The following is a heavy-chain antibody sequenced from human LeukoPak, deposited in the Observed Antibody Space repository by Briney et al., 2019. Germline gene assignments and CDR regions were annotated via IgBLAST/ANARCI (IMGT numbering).Heavy chain of an antibody. CDR1: GFTFSSYW. D-gene: IGHD7-27*01. CDR2: INSDGSST. CDR3: ARGPSGWGSLDS. V-gene: IGHV3-74*01. Sequence: GGSLRLSCAASGFTFSSYWMHWVRQASGKGLVRVSLINSDGSSTNYADSVKGRFTISRDNAKNTLYLQVKSLRAEDTAVYYCARGPSGWGSLDSWGQGTLVTVSS. J-gene: IGHJ4*02.